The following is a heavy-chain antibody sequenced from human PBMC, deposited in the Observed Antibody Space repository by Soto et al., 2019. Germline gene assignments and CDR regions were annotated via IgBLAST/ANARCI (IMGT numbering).Heavy chain of an antibody. CDR1: GYTFTGHY. Sequence: VASVKVSCKASGYTFTGHYIHWVRQAPEQGPEWMGEIGPESGATRYAQGFQGRVTMTRDMSITTVYMELNNLSPDDTAVYYCGRGRSGQIVVFYWGQGTPVTVSS. CDR2: IGPESGAT. V-gene: IGHV1-2*02. J-gene: IGHJ4*02. D-gene: IGHD1-26*01. CDR3: GRGRSGQIVVFY.